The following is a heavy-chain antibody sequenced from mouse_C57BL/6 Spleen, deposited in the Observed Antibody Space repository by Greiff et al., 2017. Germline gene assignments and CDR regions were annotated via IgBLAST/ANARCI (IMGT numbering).Heavy chain of an antibody. Sequence: EVKLMESGAGLVKPGGSLKLSCAASGFNFSSYAMSWVRQTPEKRLEWVAYISSGVDYIYYADTVKGRFTISIDNARNTQYLQRSSIKSEDTAMYYCTRGGLGRGPFDYWGQGTTLTVSS. CDR1: GFNFSSYA. V-gene: IGHV5-9-1*02. D-gene: IGHD4-1*01. CDR2: ISSGVDYI. CDR3: TRGGLGRGPFDY. J-gene: IGHJ2*01.